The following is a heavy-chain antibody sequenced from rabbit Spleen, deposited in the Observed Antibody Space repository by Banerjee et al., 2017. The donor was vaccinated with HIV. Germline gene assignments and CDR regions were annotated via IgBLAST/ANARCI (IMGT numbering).Heavy chain of an antibody. CDR2: IDAGSSGFT. D-gene: IGHD1-1*01. Sequence: QSLEESGGDLVKPGASLTLTCTASGVSFSISSYLCWVRQAPGKGLEWIACIDAGSSGFTYIATWAKGRFTCSKTSLTTVTLQMTRLTAADTATYFCARDTSSSFSSYGMDLWGPGTLVTVS. V-gene: IGHV1S40*01. J-gene: IGHJ6*01. CDR3: ARDTSSSFSSYGMDL. CDR1: GVSFSISSY.